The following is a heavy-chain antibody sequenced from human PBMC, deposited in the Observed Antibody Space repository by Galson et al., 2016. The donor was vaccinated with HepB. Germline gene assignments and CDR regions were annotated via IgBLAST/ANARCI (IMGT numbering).Heavy chain of an antibody. CDR3: ARERYEEMSIYKYFYGMIG. CDR1: GNTFVDYV. V-gene: IGHV1-2*06. J-gene: IGHJ6*02. Sequence: SVKVSCKATGNTFVDYVVHWVRQARGQGLEWMGRIHPKTGDGRSHPKNGDGDAVIAEKFQGRVAMTWDASIRVAHLDMASLSSGDTAVYYCARERYEEMSIYKYFYGMIGWGQRTTVTVSS. CDR2: IHPKTGDGRS. D-gene: IGHD5-24*01.